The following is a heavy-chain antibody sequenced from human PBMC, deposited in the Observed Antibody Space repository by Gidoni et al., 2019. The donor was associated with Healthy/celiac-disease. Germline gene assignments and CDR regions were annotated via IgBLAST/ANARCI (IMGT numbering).Heavy chain of an antibody. CDR1: GFTFSRYE. Sequence: EVQLVESGGGLVQPGGSLRLSCAASGFTFSRYEMNWVRQAPGKGLEWVSYISSSGSTIYYADSVKGRFTISRDNAKNSLYLQMNSLRAEDTAVYYCARGLYDSSGYRFAFDIWGQGTMVTVSS. D-gene: IGHD3-22*01. CDR2: ISSSGSTI. V-gene: IGHV3-48*03. J-gene: IGHJ3*02. CDR3: ARGLYDSSGYRFAFDI.